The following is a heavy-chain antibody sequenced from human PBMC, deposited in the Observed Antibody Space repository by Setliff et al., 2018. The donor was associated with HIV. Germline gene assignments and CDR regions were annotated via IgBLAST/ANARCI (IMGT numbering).Heavy chain of an antibody. V-gene: IGHV1-18*01. D-gene: IGHD2-21*02. CDR2: ISAYNGNT. CDR1: GYSFTSSG. J-gene: IGHJ2*01. CDR3: ARDHCGGDCYSLWYFDL. Sequence: ASVKVSCKASGYSFTSSGVSWVRQAPGQGLEWMGWISAYNGNTNYAQKLQGRVTMTTDTSTSTAYMELRSLRSDDTAVYYCARDHCGGDCYSLWYFDLWGRGTLVTVSS.